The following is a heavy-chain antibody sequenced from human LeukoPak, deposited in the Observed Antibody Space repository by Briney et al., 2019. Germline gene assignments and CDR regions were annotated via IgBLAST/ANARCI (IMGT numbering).Heavy chain of an antibody. J-gene: IGHJ6*02. V-gene: IGHV4-59*01. CDR1: GGSISYYY. D-gene: IGHD3-9*01. Sequence: SETLSLTCTVSGGSISYYYWSWIRQSPGKGLEWIGYIYYSGTTNYNPSLKSRVTISVDTSKNQFSLQLRSVTAADTAVYYCAASDDIGAMDVWGQGTTVTVSS. CDR2: IYYSGTT. CDR3: AASDDIGAMDV.